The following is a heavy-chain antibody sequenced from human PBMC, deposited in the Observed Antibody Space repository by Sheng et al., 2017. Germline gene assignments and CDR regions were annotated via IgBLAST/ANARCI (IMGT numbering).Heavy chain of an antibody. V-gene: IGHV1-69*05. CDR3: ARGTYDYIWGSYRSVLFDY. Sequence: QVQLVQSGAEVKKPGSSVKVSCKASGGTFSSYAISWVRQAPGQGLEWMGGIIPIFGTANYAQKFQGRVTITTDESTSTAYMELSSLRSEDTAVYYCARGTYDYIWGSYRSVLFDYWGQGTLVTVSS. J-gene: IGHJ4*02. CDR1: GGTFSSYA. D-gene: IGHD3-16*02. CDR2: IIPIFGTA.